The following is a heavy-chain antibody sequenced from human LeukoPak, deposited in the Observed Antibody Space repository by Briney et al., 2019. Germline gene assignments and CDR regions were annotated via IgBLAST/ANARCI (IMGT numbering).Heavy chain of an antibody. CDR2: INHSGST. CDR1: GFTFSNYW. D-gene: IGHD6-13*01. V-gene: IGHV4-34*01. CDR3: ASTSSWSLTGFDY. J-gene: IGHJ4*02. Sequence: GSLRLSCVASGFTFSNYWMSWVRQPPGKGLEWIGEINHSGSTNYNPSLKSRVTISVDTSKNQFSLKLSSVTAADTAVYYCASTSSWSLTGFDYWGQGTLVTVSS.